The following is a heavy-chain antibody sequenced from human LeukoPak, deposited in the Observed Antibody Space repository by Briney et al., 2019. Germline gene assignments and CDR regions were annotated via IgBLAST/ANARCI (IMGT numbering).Heavy chain of an antibody. J-gene: IGHJ6*02. Sequence: PGGSLRLSCAASGFTFSSYAMHWVRQAPGKGLEWVAVISYDGSNKYYADSVKGRFTISRDNSKNTLYLQMNSLRAEDTAVYYCATGYCSSTSCYGYYYGMDVWGQGTTVTVSS. D-gene: IGHD2-2*01. CDR2: ISYDGSNK. V-gene: IGHV3-30-3*01. CDR1: GFTFSSYA. CDR3: ATGYCSSTSCYGYYYGMDV.